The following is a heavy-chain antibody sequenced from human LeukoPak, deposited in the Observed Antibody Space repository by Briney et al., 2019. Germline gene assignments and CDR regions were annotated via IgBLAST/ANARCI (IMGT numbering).Heavy chain of an antibody. J-gene: IGHJ4*02. CDR3: ARSFAKSWIQLWFEY. CDR1: GFTFSDYY. Sequence: GGSLRLSCAASGFTFSDYYMSWIRQAPGKGLEWVSYISGSGSTIYYADSVKGRFTISRDNAKNSLYLQMNSLRAEDTAVYYCARSFAKSWIQLWFEYWGQGTLVTVSS. CDR2: ISGSGSTI. D-gene: IGHD5-18*01. V-gene: IGHV3-11*01.